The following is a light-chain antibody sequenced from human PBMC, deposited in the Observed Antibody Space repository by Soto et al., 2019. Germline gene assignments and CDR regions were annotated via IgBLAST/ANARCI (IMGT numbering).Light chain of an antibody. CDR3: QQYKDWPTT. CDR1: QSVSTT. J-gene: IGKJ1*01. CDR2: GAY. V-gene: IGKV3-15*01. Sequence: EIVVTHSPSTLSVSPGQRPSLSCRASQSVSTTVAWYHQKPGQAPRLLVFGAYNRATGVPDRFSGSGAGTDFTLTITSLQSEDFGVYSCQQYKDWPTTFGKGTKVDSK.